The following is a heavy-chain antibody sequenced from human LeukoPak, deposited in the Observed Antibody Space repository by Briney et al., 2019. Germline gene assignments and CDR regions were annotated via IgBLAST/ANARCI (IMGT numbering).Heavy chain of an antibody. Sequence: PGGSLRLSCVASGFTFSTYVMGWVRQVPGKGLEWASSVSESGGSTYYADSVKGRSTISRDNSKNTLYLQMNSLRAEDTAVYYCAKEGTYYYDSSGYYYDWGQGTLVTVSS. CDR1: GFTFSTYV. CDR3: AKEGTYYYDSSGYYYD. V-gene: IGHV3-23*01. D-gene: IGHD3-22*01. J-gene: IGHJ4*02. CDR2: VSESGGST.